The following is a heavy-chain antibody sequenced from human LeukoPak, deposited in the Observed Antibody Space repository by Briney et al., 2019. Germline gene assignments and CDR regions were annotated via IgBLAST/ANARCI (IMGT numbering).Heavy chain of an antibody. J-gene: IGHJ4*02. CDR1: GFTFSSYA. CDR2: IKQDGSEK. D-gene: IGHD2-15*01. V-gene: IGHV3-7*01. Sequence: GESLRLSCAAAGFTFSSYAMSWVRQAPGKGLEWVANIKQDGSEKYYVDSVKGRFTISRDNAKNSLYLQMNSLRAEDTAVYYCARDPAYSDWGQGTLVTVSS. CDR3: ARDPAYSD.